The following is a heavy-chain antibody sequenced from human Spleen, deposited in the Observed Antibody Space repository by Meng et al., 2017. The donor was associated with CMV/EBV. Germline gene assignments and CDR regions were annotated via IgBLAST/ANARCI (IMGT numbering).Heavy chain of an antibody. V-gene: IGHV3-48*03. CDR2: ISDSGTTI. J-gene: IGHJ4*02. CDR1: GGSISSYH. Sequence: LSLTCTVSGGSISSYHWSWIRQPPGKGLEWIAYISDSGTTIYYADSVKGRFTISRDNAKNSLYLQMNNLRVEDTAVYYCARGASDWNPNMEIDYWGQGTLVTVSS. CDR3: ARGASDWNPNMEIDY. D-gene: IGHD1-1*01.